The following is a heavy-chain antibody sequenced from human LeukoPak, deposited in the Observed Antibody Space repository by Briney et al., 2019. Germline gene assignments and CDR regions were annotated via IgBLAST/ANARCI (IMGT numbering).Heavy chain of an antibody. CDR3: ARDLPSTSNWELDY. Sequence: ASVKVSCKASGYTFIDYYIHWVRQAPGQGLEWMGRINPNIPNTDDTDYAQNFQGRVTMTRDTSISTAFMELSGLTSDDTAVYYCARDLPSTSNWELDYWGQGTLVTVSS. J-gene: IGHJ4*02. D-gene: IGHD7-27*01. CDR2: INPNIPNTDDT. V-gene: IGHV1-2*06. CDR1: GYTFIDYY.